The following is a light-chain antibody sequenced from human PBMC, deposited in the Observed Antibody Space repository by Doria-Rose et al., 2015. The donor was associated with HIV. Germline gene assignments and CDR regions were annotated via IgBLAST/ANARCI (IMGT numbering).Light chain of an antibody. Sequence: DIRMTQSPSSLSASVGDRVTITCRASQSISSYLNWYQQKPGKAPKLLIYAASSLQSGVPSRFSGSGSGTYFTLSISSLQPEDFATYYCQQSYSTPPYTFGQGTKLEIK. V-gene: IGKV1-39*01. J-gene: IGKJ2*01. CDR3: QQSYSTPPYT. CDR2: AAS. CDR1: QSISSY.